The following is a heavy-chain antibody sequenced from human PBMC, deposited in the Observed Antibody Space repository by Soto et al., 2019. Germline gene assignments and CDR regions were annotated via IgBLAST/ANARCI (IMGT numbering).Heavy chain of an antibody. CDR3: VSVRPPGYSYGPYDY. CDR1: GYTFANYP. CDR2: INAGNGNT. J-gene: IGHJ4*02. V-gene: IGHV1-3*05. D-gene: IGHD5-18*01. Sequence: QVQLVQSGAEEKKPGASVKVSCKASGYTFANYPMHWVRQAPGQRLEWMGWINAGNGNTKYSQNFQGRVTISRDTSXXTAYMELSSLRSEDTAVYYCVSVRPPGYSYGPYDYWGQGTLVTVSS.